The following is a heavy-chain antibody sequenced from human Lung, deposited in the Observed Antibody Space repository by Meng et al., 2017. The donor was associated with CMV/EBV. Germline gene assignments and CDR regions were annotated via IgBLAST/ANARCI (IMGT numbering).Heavy chain of an antibody. D-gene: IGHD3-22*01. V-gene: IGHV1-69*05. CDR2: IIPIFGTA. CDR1: GGNFGTYA. J-gene: IGHJ6*02. Sequence: XVXVSXXASGGNFGTYAISWVRQAPGQGLEWMGGIIPIFGTASFAQKFQGRVTITTDESTAYMELSSLRSEDAAVYYCARIRYDSSGYDAYYYYAMDVWGQGXTVTVSS. CDR3: ARIRYDSSGYDAYYYYAMDV.